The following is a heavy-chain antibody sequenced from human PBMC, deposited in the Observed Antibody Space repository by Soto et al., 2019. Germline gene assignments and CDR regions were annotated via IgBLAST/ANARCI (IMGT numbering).Heavy chain of an antibody. CDR2: ISGSGGST. V-gene: IGHV3-23*01. D-gene: IGHD3-22*01. J-gene: IGHJ4*02. Sequence: PGGSLRLSCAASGFTFISYAMSGVRQAPGKGLEWVSAISGSGGSTYYADSVKGRFTISRDNSKNTLYLQMNSLRAEDTAVYYCAKASYYDSSGYYYWGQGTLVTVSS. CDR3: AKASYYDSSGYYY. CDR1: GFTFISYA.